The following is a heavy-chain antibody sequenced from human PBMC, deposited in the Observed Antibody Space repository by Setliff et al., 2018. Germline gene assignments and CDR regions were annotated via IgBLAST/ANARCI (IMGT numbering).Heavy chain of an antibody. CDR2: IYYSGRT. D-gene: IGHD1-26*01. J-gene: IGHJ4*02. CDR3: TRAYSGSHDY. Sequence: SETLSLTCTVSGGSITSGAYYWSWIRQLPGKGLEWIGYIYYSGRTYYNPSLKSRLTISVDTSKNQFSLRLTSVTAADTAIYYCTRAYSGSHDYWGQGTLVTVS. V-gene: IGHV4-31*03. CDR1: GGSITSGAYY.